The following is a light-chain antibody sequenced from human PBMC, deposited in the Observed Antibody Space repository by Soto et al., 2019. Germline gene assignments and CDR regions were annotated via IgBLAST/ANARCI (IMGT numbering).Light chain of an antibody. J-gene: IGLJ3*02. CDR3: LSNTSANTRV. CDR2: EVN. Sequence: QSALTQPASVSASPGQSITISCTGTSSDVGGYKFVSWYQHHPGKAPKLMIYEVNNRPSGVSNRFSGSKSGNTASLTISGLQPEDEADYYCLSNTSANTRVFGGGTKVTVL. V-gene: IGLV2-14*01. CDR1: SSDVGGYKF.